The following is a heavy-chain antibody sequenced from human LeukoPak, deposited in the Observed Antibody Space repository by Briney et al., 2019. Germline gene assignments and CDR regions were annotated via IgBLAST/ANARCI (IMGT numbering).Heavy chain of an antibody. CDR3: ARPVGYSSGWYVYFDY. Sequence: SETLSLTCTVSGGSISSSSYYWGWIRQPPGKGLEWIGSIYYSGSTYYNPSLKSRVTISVDTSKNQFSLKLSSVTAADTAVYYCARPVGYSSGWYVYFDYWGQGTPVTVSS. J-gene: IGHJ4*02. CDR2: IYYSGST. CDR1: GGSISSSSYY. V-gene: IGHV4-39*01. D-gene: IGHD6-19*01.